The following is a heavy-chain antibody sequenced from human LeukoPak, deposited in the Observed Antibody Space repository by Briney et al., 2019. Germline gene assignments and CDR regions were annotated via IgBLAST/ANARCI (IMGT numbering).Heavy chain of an antibody. D-gene: IGHD3-22*01. Sequence: PSETLSLTCTVSGGSISSYYWNWIRQPPGKGLEWIGYIYYSGSTNYKPSLKSRVTISVDTSKNQFSLMLSSVTAADTAVYYCARGADSSGYYSIFYFDYWGQGTLVTVSS. CDR3: ARGADSSGYYSIFYFDY. V-gene: IGHV4-59*01. CDR1: GGSISSYY. CDR2: IYYSGST. J-gene: IGHJ4*02.